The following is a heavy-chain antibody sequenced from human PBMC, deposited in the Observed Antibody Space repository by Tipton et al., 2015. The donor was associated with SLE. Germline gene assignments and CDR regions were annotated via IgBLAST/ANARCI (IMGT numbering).Heavy chain of an antibody. CDR1: GDSISTGTYY. CDR3: ARHPSGSSFDY. J-gene: IGHJ4*02. V-gene: IGHV4-39*01. D-gene: IGHD2-15*01. CDR2: YTGST. Sequence: TLSLTCTVSGDSISTGTYYWGWIRQPPGKGLEWIGYTGSTSYNPSLKSRVTISVDTSKNQFSLKLSSVTAADTAVYYCARHPSGSSFDYWGQGTLVTVSS.